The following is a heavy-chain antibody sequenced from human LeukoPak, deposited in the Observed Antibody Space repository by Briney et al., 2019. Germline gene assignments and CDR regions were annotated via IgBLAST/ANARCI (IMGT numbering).Heavy chain of an antibody. V-gene: IGHV3-30-3*01. D-gene: IGHD3-3*01. CDR3: ARGGGHTIFGVVNLQPLGY. Sequence: GGSLRLSCAASGFTFSSYAMHWVRQAPGKGLEWVAVISYDGSNKYYADSVKGRFTISRDNSKNTLYLQMNSLRAEDTAVYYCARGGGHTIFGVVNLQPLGYWGQGTLVTASS. CDR2: ISYDGSNK. CDR1: GFTFSSYA. J-gene: IGHJ4*02.